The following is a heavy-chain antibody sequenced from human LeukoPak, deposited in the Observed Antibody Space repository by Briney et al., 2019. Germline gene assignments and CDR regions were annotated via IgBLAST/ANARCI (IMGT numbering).Heavy chain of an antibody. J-gene: IGHJ4*02. CDR2: INPNTGGT. CDR1: GFTFTDYY. V-gene: IGHV1-2*02. D-gene: IGHD1-1*01. CDR3: APGGTGTTKTFFDY. Sequence: ASVKVACKTSGFTFTDYYMHWVRQAPGQGLEWMGWINPNTGGTDYAQNFQGRVTLTRDTSLTTAYMYLSRLTSDDTAVYYCAPGGTGTTKTFFDYWGQGTLVSVSS.